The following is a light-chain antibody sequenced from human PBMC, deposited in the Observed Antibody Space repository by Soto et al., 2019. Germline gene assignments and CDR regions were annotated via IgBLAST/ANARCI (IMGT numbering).Light chain of an antibody. CDR1: NIGAKS. Sequence: SYELTQPPSVSVAPGQTARIPCGADNIGAKSVHWYQQKPGQAPVLVLYNNNDRPSGIPERFSGSNSVSTATLAISRVEAGDEADFYCQVWDDSSPRVIFGGGTKLTVL. CDR2: NNN. CDR3: QVWDDSSPRVI. V-gene: IGLV3-21*02. J-gene: IGLJ2*01.